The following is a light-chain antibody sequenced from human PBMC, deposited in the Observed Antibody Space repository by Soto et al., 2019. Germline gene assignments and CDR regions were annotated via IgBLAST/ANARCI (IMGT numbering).Light chain of an antibody. Sequence: QSALTQPASVSGSPGQSIAISCTGGTSDIGHYNSVAWYQQHPGKAPKLMIYEVTNRPSGVSNRFSGSKSGNTASLTISGLQAEDEADYYCSSYSTITTDVFGTGTKLTVL. CDR1: TSDIGHYNS. V-gene: IGLV2-14*01. CDR3: SSYSTITTDV. CDR2: EVT. J-gene: IGLJ1*01.